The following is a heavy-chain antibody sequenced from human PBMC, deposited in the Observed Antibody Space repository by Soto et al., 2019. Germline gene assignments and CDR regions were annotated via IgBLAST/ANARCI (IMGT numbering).Heavy chain of an antibody. Sequence: GGSLRLSCAASGFTFSSYSMNWVRQAPGKGLEWVSSISSSSSYIYYADSVKGRFTISRDNAKNSLYLQMNSLRAEDTAVYYCARDISDIVVVVAAPDDAFDIWGQGTMVTVSS. CDR3: ARDISDIVVVVAAPDDAFDI. CDR1: GFTFSSYS. D-gene: IGHD2-15*01. V-gene: IGHV3-21*01. CDR2: ISSSSSYI. J-gene: IGHJ3*02.